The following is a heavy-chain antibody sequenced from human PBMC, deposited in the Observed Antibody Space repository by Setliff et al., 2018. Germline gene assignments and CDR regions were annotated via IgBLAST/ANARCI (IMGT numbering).Heavy chain of an antibody. CDR1: GGSFTGYL. Sequence: PSETLSLTCDVSGGSFTGYLWTWVRQPPGRGLEWIGGIDHRGNTNYNLSLTSRVTISVDSSRRQFSPKLNSVTAADAAMYFCARGVVATQYYHYYYIDLWDKGTTVTVSS. D-gene: IGHD2-21*01. V-gene: IGHV4-34*01. J-gene: IGHJ6*03. CDR3: ARGVVATQYYHYYYIDL. CDR2: IDHRGNT.